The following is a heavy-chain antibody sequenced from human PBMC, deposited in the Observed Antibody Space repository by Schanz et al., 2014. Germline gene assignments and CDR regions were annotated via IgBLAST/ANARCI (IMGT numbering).Heavy chain of an antibody. V-gene: IGHV3-21*01. CDR3: ARGLQYSSSPTGAFDL. J-gene: IGHJ3*01. CDR2: ISSSYNYI. CDR1: GFTFSTYN. Sequence: EVQLVESGGGLVKPGGSLRLSCAASGFTFSTYNMNWVRQTPGKGLEWVSSISSSYNYIYSADSVKGRFSISRDNAKNSLYLQMNSLRAEDTAVYYCARGLQYSSSPTGAFDLWGQGTLVTVSS. D-gene: IGHD6-13*01.